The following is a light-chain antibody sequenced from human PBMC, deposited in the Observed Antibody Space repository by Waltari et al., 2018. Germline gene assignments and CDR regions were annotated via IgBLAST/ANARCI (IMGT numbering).Light chain of an antibody. CDR1: SSNIGSNA. J-gene: IGLJ2*01. V-gene: IGLV1-44*01. CDR3: AAWADSLNGVV. Sequence: QSVLTQPPSASGTPGQRVTISCSGSSSNIGSNAVNWYQQLPGTAPKLLIYSNNQWPSGVPDRFSGSKSGTSASLAISGLQSEDEADYYCAAWADSLNGVVFGGGTKLTVL. CDR2: SNN.